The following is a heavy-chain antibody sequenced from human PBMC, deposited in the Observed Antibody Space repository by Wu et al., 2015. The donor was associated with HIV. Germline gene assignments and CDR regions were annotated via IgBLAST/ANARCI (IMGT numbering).Heavy chain of an antibody. Sequence: QVQLVQSGAEVKKPGSSVKISCQASGGTFSPFGITWVRQAPGQGLEWMGGLIPVYGRAHSAQNFQGRVTITADESTSTAYMELRSLRSEDTGMYYCARARNSYFDMDVWGKGTTVIVSS. J-gene: IGHJ6*03. CDR1: GGTFSPFG. V-gene: IGHV1-69*12. CDR3: ARARNSYFDMDV. CDR2: LIPVYGRA.